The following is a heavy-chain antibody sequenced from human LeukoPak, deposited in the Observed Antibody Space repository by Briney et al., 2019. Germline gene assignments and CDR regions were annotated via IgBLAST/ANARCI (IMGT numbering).Heavy chain of an antibody. V-gene: IGHV1-46*01. CDR1: GYTFTSYF. J-gene: IGHJ4*02. Sequence: ASVKVSCKASGYTFTSYFIHWVRQAPGQGLEWMGIINPSAGGTNYAQKFQGRVTMTRDTSTSTVYMELSSLRSEDTAVYYCAREGSYGYYGLDYWGQGTLVTVSS. CDR3: AREGSYGYYGLDY. D-gene: IGHD5-18*01. CDR2: INPSAGGT.